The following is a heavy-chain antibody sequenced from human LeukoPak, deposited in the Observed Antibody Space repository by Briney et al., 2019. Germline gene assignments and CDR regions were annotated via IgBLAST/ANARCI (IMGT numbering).Heavy chain of an antibody. CDR3: ARGGGSSWLSPLDY. J-gene: IGHJ4*02. V-gene: IGHV4-4*07. CDR2: IYSSGST. Sequence: SETLSLTCTVSGGSISSYYWSWMRQPAGKGLEWIGRIYSSGSTAYNPSLRSRLTVSLDTSKNQFSLKLISVTAADTAVYYCARGGGSSWLSPLDYWGQGALVTVPS. D-gene: IGHD6-13*01. CDR1: GGSISSYY.